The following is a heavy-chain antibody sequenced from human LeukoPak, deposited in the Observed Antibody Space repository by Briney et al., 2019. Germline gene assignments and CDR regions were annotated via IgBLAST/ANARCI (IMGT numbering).Heavy chain of an antibody. Sequence: GGSLRLSCAASGFTFSSYGMHWVRQAPGKGVEWVAVIWYDGSNKYYADSVKGRFTISRDNSKNTLYLQMNSLRAEDTAVYYCARDMGGPDYWGQGTLVTVSS. CDR1: GFTFSSYG. D-gene: IGHD2-15*01. J-gene: IGHJ4*02. CDR2: IWYDGSNK. CDR3: ARDMGGPDY. V-gene: IGHV3-33*01.